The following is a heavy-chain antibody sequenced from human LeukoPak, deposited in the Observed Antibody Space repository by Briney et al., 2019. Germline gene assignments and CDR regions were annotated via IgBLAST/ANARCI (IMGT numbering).Heavy chain of an antibody. CDR3: ARRTLKAAPYYYYGMDV. CDR1: GGSISSSSYY. CDR2: IYYSGST. J-gene: IGHJ6*02. V-gene: IGHV4-39*01. D-gene: IGHD6-6*01. Sequence: SETLSLTCTVSGGSISSSSYYWGWIRQPPGKGLEWIGCIYYSGSTYYNPSLKSRVTISVDTSKNQFSLKLSSVTAADTAVYYCARRTLKAAPYYYYGMDVWGQGTTVTVSS.